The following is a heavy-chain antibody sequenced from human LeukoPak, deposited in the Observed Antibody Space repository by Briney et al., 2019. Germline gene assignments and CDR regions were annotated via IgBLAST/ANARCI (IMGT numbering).Heavy chain of an antibody. CDR1: GGSISSYY. J-gene: IGHJ5*02. CDR2: IYTSGST. Sequence: SETLSLTCTVSGGSISSYYWSWIRQRAGQGLEGIGRIYTSGSTNYNPSLKSRVIMSVDTSKTQFSLKLSSVTAADTAVYYCARYHRNYFWFDPCGQATLVTVSS. D-gene: IGHD4-11*01. CDR3: ARYHRNYFWFDP. V-gene: IGHV4-4*07.